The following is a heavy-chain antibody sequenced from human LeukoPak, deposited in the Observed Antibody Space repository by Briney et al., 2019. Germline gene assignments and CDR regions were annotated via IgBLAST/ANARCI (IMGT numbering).Heavy chain of an antibody. V-gene: IGHV4-61*02. Sequence: SETLSLTYTVSGGSISSGSYYWSWIRQPAGKGLEWIGRVYTSGSTNYNPSLKSRVTISVDTSKNQFSLKLSSVTAADTAVYYCARDSPIDDFWSGSLTFDYWGQGTLVTVSS. J-gene: IGHJ4*02. CDR3: ARDSPIDDFWSGSLTFDY. CDR1: GGSISSGSYY. D-gene: IGHD3-3*01. CDR2: VYTSGST.